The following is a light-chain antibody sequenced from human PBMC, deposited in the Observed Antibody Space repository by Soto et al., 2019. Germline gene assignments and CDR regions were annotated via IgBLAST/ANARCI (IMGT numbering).Light chain of an antibody. CDR2: AAS. J-gene: IGKJ4*01. CDR1: QGISNY. CDR3: QQYKSFPLT. Sequence: DLQMKQYPSSLAASVGDSGPITCRASQGISNYLAWYQQKPGKVPKLLIYAASTLQLGVPSRFSGSGSGTDFTLTINSLQPDDFATYYCQQYKSFPLTFGGGTKVDI. V-gene: IGKV1-27*01.